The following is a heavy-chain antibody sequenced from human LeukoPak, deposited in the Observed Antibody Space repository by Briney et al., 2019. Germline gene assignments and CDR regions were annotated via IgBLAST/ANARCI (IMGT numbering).Heavy chain of an antibody. CDR1: GFTSSSYW. J-gene: IGHJ4*02. V-gene: IGHV3-74*01. D-gene: IGHD3-16*01. CDR3: ARGLIIDY. CDR2: INSDGSST. Sequence: RGTLRLSCAASGFTSSSYWMHWVRHAPGKGLVWVSRINSDGSSTRYADSVKGRFTISRHNAKNTLYLQMNSLRAEDTAVYYCARGLIIDYWGQGTLVTVSS.